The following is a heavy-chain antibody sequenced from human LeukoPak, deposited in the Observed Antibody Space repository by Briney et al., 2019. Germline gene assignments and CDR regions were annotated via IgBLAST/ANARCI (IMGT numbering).Heavy chain of an antibody. CDR2: ITSTTSI. CDR3: ARVRYCSTTSCPRGFDY. CDR1: GFTFSSYA. V-gene: IGHV3-48*04. D-gene: IGHD2-2*01. J-gene: IGHJ4*02. Sequence: GGSLRLSCAASGFTFSSYAMTWVRQAPGKGLEWVSFITSTTSIYYADSVKGRFTISRDNAKNSLYLQMNSLRAEDTAVYYCARVRYCSTTSCPRGFDYWGQGTLVTVSS.